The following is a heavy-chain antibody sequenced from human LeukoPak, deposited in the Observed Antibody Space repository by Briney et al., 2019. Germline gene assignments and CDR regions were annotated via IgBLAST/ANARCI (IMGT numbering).Heavy chain of an antibody. J-gene: IGHJ6*03. D-gene: IGHD2-2*01. V-gene: IGHV4-4*07. CDR2: IYTSGST. CDR3: ARENIVVVPAAQVHYYYYYYMDV. CDR1: GGSISSYY. Sequence: PSETLSLTCTVSGGSISSYYWSWIRQPAGKGLEWIGRIYTSGSTNYNPSLKSRVTMSVDTSKNQFSLKLSSVTAADTAVYYCARENIVVVPAAQVHYYYYYYMDVWGQRDHGHRLL.